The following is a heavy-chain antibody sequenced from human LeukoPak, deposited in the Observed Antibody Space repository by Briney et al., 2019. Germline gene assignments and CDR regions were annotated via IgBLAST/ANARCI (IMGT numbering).Heavy chain of an antibody. CDR3: AAMTTVTMYSYFFDS. V-gene: IGHV4-59*01. CDR1: GDSMSDYL. J-gene: IGHJ4*02. Sequence: SETLSLTCTVSGDSMSDYLWTWIRQPPGKGLEWIGCAADSGSTNYSPSLKSRVTISVDSSTNHFSLRLTSVTAADTAIYYCAAMTTVTMYSYFFDSWGQGTLLTVSS. D-gene: IGHD4-17*01. CDR2: AADSGST.